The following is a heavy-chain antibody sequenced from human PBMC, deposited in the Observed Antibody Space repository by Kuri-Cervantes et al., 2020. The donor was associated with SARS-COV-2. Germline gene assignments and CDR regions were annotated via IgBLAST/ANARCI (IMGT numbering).Heavy chain of an antibody. J-gene: IGHJ3*02. V-gene: IGHV1-8*02. Sequence: ASVKVSCKAPGYTFTGYYMHWVRQAPGQGLEWMGWLNPDTGNTGNAKKFQGRVTMTTDTSINTAYMEVSSLSFEDTAIYYCARDSGDWNPDGLDIWGQGTMVTVSS. CDR2: LNPDTGNT. CDR3: ARDSGDWNPDGLDI. CDR1: GYTFTGYY. D-gene: IGHD1-1*01.